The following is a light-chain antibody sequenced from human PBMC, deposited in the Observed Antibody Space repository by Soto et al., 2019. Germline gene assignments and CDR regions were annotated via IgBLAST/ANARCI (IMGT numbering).Light chain of an antibody. Sequence: DIQMTQSPSSLSASVGDRVTITCRASQSIDWYLNWYQQKPGEAPRLLIFGASSLQSGVPSRFSGGGSGTHFTLTISGLQPDDLATYYCQHSFNVPLTFGGGTKVEIK. CDR1: QSIDWY. V-gene: IGKV1-39*01. J-gene: IGKJ4*01. CDR3: QHSFNVPLT. CDR2: GAS.